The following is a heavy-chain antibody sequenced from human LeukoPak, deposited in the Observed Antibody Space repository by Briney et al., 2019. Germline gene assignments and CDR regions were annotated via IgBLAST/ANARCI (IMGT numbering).Heavy chain of an antibody. CDR1: GYTFSDYY. J-gene: IGHJ4*02. V-gene: IGHV1-2*02. CDR2: INPNSGGT. CDR3: VRGIASPNYFDY. Sequence: GASVKVSCEASGYTFSDYYVHWVRQAPGQGLEWVAWINPNSGGTTYAQKLQGRVTVTRDTSLSTAHMELSSLRSDDTAVYYCVRGIASPNYFDYWGQGTLVTVSS. D-gene: IGHD6-13*01.